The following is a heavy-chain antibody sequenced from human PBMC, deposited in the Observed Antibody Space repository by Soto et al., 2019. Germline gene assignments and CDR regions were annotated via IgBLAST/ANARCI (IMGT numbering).Heavy chain of an antibody. Sequence: GGSLRLSCAASGFTFSSYATHWVRQAPGKGLEWVAVISYDGSNKYYADSVKGRFTISRDNSKNTLYLQMNSLRADDTAVYYCARDSPIVGGTGASDIWGQGTVVTVSS. CDR3: ARDSPIVGGTGASDI. J-gene: IGHJ3*02. CDR1: GFTFSSYA. CDR2: ISYDGSNK. D-gene: IGHD1-26*01. V-gene: IGHV3-30-3*01.